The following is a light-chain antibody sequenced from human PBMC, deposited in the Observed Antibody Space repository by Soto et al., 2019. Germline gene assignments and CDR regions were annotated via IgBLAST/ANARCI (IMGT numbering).Light chain of an antibody. J-gene: IGKJ5*01. CDR1: QSVTSSY. CDR3: QQLSNWPT. Sequence: EIVLTQSPGTLFLSPGERTTLYCRSSQSVTSSYLVWFQQKPCQAPRLLIYDASNRATGIPARFSGSGSGTDFPLTISSLEPEDFAVYYCQQLSNWPTFVQGTRLEIK. V-gene: IGKV3D-20*02. CDR2: DAS.